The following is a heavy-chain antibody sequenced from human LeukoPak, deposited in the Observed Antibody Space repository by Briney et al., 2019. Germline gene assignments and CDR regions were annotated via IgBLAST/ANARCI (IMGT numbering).Heavy chain of an antibody. D-gene: IGHD3-10*01. Sequence: GGSLRLSCAASGFTFNRYWMSWVRQAPGKELQWVANIKQDGSAKYYVDSVKGRFTISRDNAKKSLYLQMNSLRAEDTAVYYCARGARITMVRGVKVYYMDVWGKGTTVTISS. J-gene: IGHJ6*03. CDR3: ARGARITMVRGVKVYYMDV. CDR1: GFTFNRYW. V-gene: IGHV3-7*04. CDR2: IKQDGSAK.